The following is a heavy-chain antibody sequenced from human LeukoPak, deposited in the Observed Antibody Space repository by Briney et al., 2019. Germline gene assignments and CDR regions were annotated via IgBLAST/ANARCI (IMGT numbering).Heavy chain of an antibody. D-gene: IGHD3-10*01. CDR3: ATLWFGEYPFDY. CDR2: ISAYNGNT. Sequence: ASVKVSCKASGYTFTSYGISWVRQAPGQGLEWMGWISAYNGNTNYAQKLQGRVTMTTDTSTSTAYMELRSLRSDGTAVYYCATLWFGEYPFDYWGQGTLVTVSS. J-gene: IGHJ4*02. V-gene: IGHV1-18*04. CDR1: GYTFTSYG.